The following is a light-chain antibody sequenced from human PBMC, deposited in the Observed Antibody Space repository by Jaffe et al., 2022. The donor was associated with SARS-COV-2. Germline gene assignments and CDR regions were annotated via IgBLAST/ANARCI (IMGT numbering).Light chain of an antibody. V-gene: IGKV2-28*01. CDR2: LGS. Sequence: DIVLTQSPLSLPVTPGESASISCRSSQSLLHSNGYNYLDWYLQKPGQSPQLLIYLGSNRASGVPDRFSGSGSGTDFTLKISRVEAEDVGVYYCMQALQTGVTFGGGTKVEIK. CDR1: QSLLHSNGYNY. CDR3: MQALQTGVT. J-gene: IGKJ4*01.